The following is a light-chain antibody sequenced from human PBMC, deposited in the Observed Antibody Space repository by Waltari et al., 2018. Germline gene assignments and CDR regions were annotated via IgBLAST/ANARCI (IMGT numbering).Light chain of an antibody. Sequence: DIQMTQSPSSLSASVGDRVTITCRASQNIPRYLNWDQQKPGKAPKLLIYGISNLHSGVPSRFSGSGSGTDFTLTISSLQPEDFATYYCQQSTSIPLTFGGGTKVDIK. CDR3: QQSTSIPLT. V-gene: IGKV1-39*01. CDR2: GIS. CDR1: QNIPRY. J-gene: IGKJ4*01.